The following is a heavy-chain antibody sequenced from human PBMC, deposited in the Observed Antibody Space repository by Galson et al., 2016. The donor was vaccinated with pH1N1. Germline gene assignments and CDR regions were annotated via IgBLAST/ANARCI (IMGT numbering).Heavy chain of an antibody. Sequence: SLRLSCAASGFIFGDYWMSWVRQAPGKGLEWVANIKEDGREKYYVDSVTGRFTVSRDNAKESLFLQMDSLRVEDTAVYYCARVSSWYYVDFWCQGTLITVSS. V-gene: IGHV3-7*01. CDR3: ARVSSWYYVDF. CDR2: IKEDGREK. D-gene: IGHD6-13*01. J-gene: IGHJ4*02. CDR1: GFIFGDYW.